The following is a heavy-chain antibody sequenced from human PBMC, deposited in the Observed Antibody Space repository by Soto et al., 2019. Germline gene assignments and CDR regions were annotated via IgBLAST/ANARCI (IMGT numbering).Heavy chain of an antibody. CDR2: INPNSGGT. D-gene: IGHD4-17*01. V-gene: IGHV1-2*02. J-gene: IGHJ4*02. Sequence: ASVKVSCKASGYTFTGYYMHWVRQAPGQGLEWMGWINPNSGGTNYAQKFQGRVTMTRDTSISTAYMELSRLRSDDTAVYYCAREDYGGNKAFDYWGQGTLVTV. CDR1: GYTFTGYY. CDR3: AREDYGGNKAFDY.